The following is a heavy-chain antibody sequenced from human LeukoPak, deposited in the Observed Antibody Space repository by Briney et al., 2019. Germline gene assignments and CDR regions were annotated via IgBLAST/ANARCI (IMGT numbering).Heavy chain of an antibody. CDR2: IWYDGSNK. CDR1: GFTFSSYG. V-gene: IGHV3-33*01. Sequence: GGSLRLSCAASGFTFSSYGMHWVRQAPGKGLEWVAVIWYDGSNKYYADSVKGRFTISRDNSKNTLYLQMNSLRAEDTAVYYCARDRVSVVAASPDYWGQGTLVTVSS. D-gene: IGHD2-15*01. CDR3: ARDRVSVVAASPDY. J-gene: IGHJ4*02.